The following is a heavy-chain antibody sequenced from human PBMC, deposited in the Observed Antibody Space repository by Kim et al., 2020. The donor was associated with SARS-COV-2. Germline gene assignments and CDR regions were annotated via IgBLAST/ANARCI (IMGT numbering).Heavy chain of an antibody. CDR1: GFTFSRFA. J-gene: IGHJ3*02. CDR2: IYSGAGST. V-gene: IGHV3-23*03. Sequence: GGSLRLSCAASGFTFSRFAMTLVRQAPGKGLEWVSVIYSGAGSTYYADSVKGRFTISRDNSMNTLYLQMNSLRAEDTAVYFCAKGFEALDIWGQGTMVTVSS. CDR3: AKGFEALDI.